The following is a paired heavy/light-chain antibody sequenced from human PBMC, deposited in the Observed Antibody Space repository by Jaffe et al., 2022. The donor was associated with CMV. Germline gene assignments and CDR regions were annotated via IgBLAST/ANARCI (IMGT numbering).Heavy chain of an antibody. V-gene: IGHV3-9*01. CDR2: ISWNSGSI. CDR1: GFTFDDYA. J-gene: IGHJ4*02. CDR3: AKESRYYDAGEFLYYFDY. Sequence: EVQLVESGGGLVQPGRSLRLSCAASGFTFDDYAMHWVRQAPGKGLEWVSGISWNSGSIGYADSVKGRFTISRDNAKNSLYLQMNSLRAEDTALYYCAKESRYYDAGEFLYYFDYWGQGTLVTVSS. D-gene: IGHD3-22*01.
Light chain of an antibody. CDR1: QSISSY. Sequence: DIQMTQSPSSLSASVGDRVTITCRASQSISSYLNWYQQKPGKAPKLLIYAASSLQSGVPSRFSGSGSGTDFTLTISSLQPEDFATYYCQQSYSTRLTFGGGTKVEIK. J-gene: IGKJ4*01. CDR3: QQSYSTRLT. V-gene: IGKV1-39*01. CDR2: AAS.